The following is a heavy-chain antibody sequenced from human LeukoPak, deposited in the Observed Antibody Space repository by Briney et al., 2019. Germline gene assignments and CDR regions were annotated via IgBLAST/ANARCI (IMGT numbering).Heavy chain of an antibody. CDR2: ISSSSSYI. D-gene: IGHD3-9*01. J-gene: IGHJ4*02. CDR3: ARRQGDYDILTGYTEH. CDR1: GLTFSSYS. Sequence: GGSLRLSCAASGLTFSSYSMNWVRQAPGKGLEWVSSISSSSSYIYYADSVKGRFTISRDNAKNSLYLQMNSLRAEDTAVYYCARRQGDYDILTGYTEHWGQGTLVTVSS. V-gene: IGHV3-21*01.